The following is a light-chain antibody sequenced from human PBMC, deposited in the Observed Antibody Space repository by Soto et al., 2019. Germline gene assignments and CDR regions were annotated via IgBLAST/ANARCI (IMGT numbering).Light chain of an antibody. Sequence: QSALTQPASVSGSPGQSITISCTGTSSDIGGYNYVSWYQQHPGKAPKLMIYDVSNRPSGVSNRFSGSKSGNTASLTISGLQAEDEADYYCSSYTSSSTYVFAAGTQVTVL. J-gene: IGLJ1*01. CDR2: DVS. CDR1: SSDIGGYNY. V-gene: IGLV2-14*01. CDR3: SSYTSSSTYV.